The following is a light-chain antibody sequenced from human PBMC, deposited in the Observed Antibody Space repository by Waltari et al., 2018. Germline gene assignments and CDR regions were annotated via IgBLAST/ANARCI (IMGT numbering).Light chain of an antibody. Sequence: QPILTQPPSVSGAPGQRVNISCTGRSSNIGAGYLVHWYQTFPGTAPKPLIYGDDNRPSGVPDRVSGSKSGTSASLAITGLQPEDEADYYCQTYDISLRVIFGGGTKVTVL. CDR2: GDD. CDR3: QTYDISLRVI. J-gene: IGLJ2*01. V-gene: IGLV1-40*01. CDR1: SSNIGAGYL.